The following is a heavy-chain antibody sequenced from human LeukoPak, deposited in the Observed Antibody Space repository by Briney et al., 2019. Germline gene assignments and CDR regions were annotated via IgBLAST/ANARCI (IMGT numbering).Heavy chain of an antibody. D-gene: IGHD3-10*01. V-gene: IGHV1-2*02. Sequence: ASVKVSCKASGYTFTGYYMHWVRQAPGQGLEWMGWINPNSGGTNYAQKFQGRVTMTRDTSISTAYMELSRLRSDDTAVYYCARGSESSVGAFDIWGQGTMVTVSS. J-gene: IGHJ3*02. CDR1: GYTFTGYY. CDR3: ARGSESSVGAFDI. CDR2: INPNSGGT.